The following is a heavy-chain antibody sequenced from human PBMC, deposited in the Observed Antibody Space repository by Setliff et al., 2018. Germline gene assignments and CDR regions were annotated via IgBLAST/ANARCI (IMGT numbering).Heavy chain of an antibody. Sequence: PSETLSLTCTVSGGSISSSSYYWGWIRQPPGKGLEWIGSTYYSGSTYYNPSLKGRVTISVDTSKNQFSLKLSSVTAADTAVYYCAGLYYYGSGSYPAPIDYWGQGTLVTVSS. CDR2: TYYSGST. V-gene: IGHV4-39*01. D-gene: IGHD3-10*01. CDR1: GGSISSSSYY. J-gene: IGHJ4*02. CDR3: AGLYYYGSGSYPAPIDY.